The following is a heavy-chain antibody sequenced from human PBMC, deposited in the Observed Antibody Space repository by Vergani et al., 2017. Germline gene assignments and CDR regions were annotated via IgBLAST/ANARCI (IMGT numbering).Heavy chain of an antibody. Sequence: VQLVESGGGLVKPGGSLRLSCAASGFSFSSYGMHWVRQAPGKGLEWVAVISYDGSNKYYADSVKGRFTISRDTSKNTLYLQMNSLRAEDTAVYYCAKDLPSGTYGGDWLAPWGQGTLVTVSS. CDR2: ISYDGSNK. J-gene: IGHJ5*02. V-gene: IGHV3-30*18. D-gene: IGHD4-23*01. CDR1: GFSFSSYG. CDR3: AKDLPSGTYGGDWLAP.